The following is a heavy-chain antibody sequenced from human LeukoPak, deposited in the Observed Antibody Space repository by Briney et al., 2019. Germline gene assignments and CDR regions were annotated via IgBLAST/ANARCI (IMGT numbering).Heavy chain of an antibody. CDR2: ISYDGSNK. CDR1: GFTFSSYA. J-gene: IGHJ6*04. Sequence: GGSLRLSCAASGFTFSSYAMHWVRQAPGKGLEWMAVISYDGSNKYYTDSVKGRFTISRDNSKNTLFLQMNSLRAEDTAVYYCARDRLGGCSRTSRYAYYYGMDVWGKGTTVTVSS. V-gene: IGHV3-30*04. D-gene: IGHD2-2*01. CDR3: ARDRLGGCSRTSRYAYYYGMDV.